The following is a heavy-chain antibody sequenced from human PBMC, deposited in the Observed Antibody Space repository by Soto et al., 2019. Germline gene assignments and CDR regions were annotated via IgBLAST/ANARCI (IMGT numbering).Heavy chain of an antibody. CDR1: GYTFTEYY. CDR3: ARDRDNYGSGSYYG. V-gene: IGHV1-2*02. Sequence: GASVKVSCKASGYTFTEYYIHWVRQAPGQGLEWMGWINPDRGGTDYAQKFQGRVTMTRDTSISTAYMELTRLRFDDTAVYYCARDRDNYGSGSYYGWGQGTLVTVSS. CDR2: INPDRGGT. D-gene: IGHD3-10*01. J-gene: IGHJ4*02.